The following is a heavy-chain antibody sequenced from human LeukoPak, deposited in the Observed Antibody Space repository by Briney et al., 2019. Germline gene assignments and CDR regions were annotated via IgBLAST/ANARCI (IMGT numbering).Heavy chain of an antibody. CDR3: ARGGNSGYVW. CDR1: GGSFSGHY. J-gene: IGHJ4*02. D-gene: IGHD5-12*01. Sequence: SETLSLTCAVYGGSFSGHYWSWSRQPPGKGLEWIGEINHSGSTNYNPSLKSRVTISADTSKNQFSLKLSSVTAADTAVYYCARGGNSGYVWWGQGTLVIVSS. CDR2: INHSGST. V-gene: IGHV4-34*01.